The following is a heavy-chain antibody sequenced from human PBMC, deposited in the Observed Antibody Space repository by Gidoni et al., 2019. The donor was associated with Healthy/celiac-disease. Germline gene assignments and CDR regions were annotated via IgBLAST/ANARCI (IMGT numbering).Heavy chain of an antibody. V-gene: IGHV3-30*18. CDR2: ISYDGSNK. J-gene: IGHJ3*02. CDR3: AKVDTAMEDAFDI. D-gene: IGHD5-18*01. CDR1: GFTFCSYG. Sequence: QVQLVESGGGVVQPGRSLRPSCAASGFTFCSYGMHWVRQAPGKGLEWVAVISYDGSNKYYADSVKGRFTISRDNSKNTLYLQMNSLRAEDTAVYYCAKVDTAMEDAFDIWGQGTMVTVSS.